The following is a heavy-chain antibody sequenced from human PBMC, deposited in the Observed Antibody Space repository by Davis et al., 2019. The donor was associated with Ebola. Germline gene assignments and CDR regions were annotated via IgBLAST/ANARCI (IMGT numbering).Heavy chain of an antibody. CDR1: GYPFSSYS. CDR2: INCGNGNT. V-gene: IGHV1-3*01. CDR3: AREHDSWGGYAFDY. Sequence: AASVKVSCKASGYPFSSYSLQWVRQAPGQRLEWMGWINCGNGNTKYSQNFQGRVTITRDTPTSTAYMDLSSLRTEDTAVYYCAREHDSWGGYAFDYWGQGSLVTVSA. D-gene: IGHD3-3*01. J-gene: IGHJ4*02.